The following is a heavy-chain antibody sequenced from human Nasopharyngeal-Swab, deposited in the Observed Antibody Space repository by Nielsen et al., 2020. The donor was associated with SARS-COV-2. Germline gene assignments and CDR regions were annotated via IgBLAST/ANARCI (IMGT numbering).Heavy chain of an antibody. V-gene: IGHV1-69*04. CDR2: IIPIFGIA. J-gene: IGHJ6*02. CDR3: SSQGGGDYYDSRRYYNYVMDV. CDR1: GGTFSSYA. Sequence: SVKVSCKASGGTFSSYAISWVRQAPGLGLEWMGRIIPIFGIANYAQKLQGRVTITADKSTSTAYMELSSLISEDTAVYYCSSQGGGDYYDSRRYYNYVMDVWGQGTTVTVSS. D-gene: IGHD3-22*01.